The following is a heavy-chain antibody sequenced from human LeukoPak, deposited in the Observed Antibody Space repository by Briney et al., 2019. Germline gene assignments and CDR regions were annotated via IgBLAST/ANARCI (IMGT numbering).Heavy chain of an antibody. CDR2: IYPGDSDT. CDR3: ASTYDSSGYYYQPFDY. J-gene: IGHJ4*02. D-gene: IGHD3-22*01. Sequence: GESLKISCKASGYSFTSYWIGWVRQMPGKGLEWMGIIYPGDSDTIYSPSFQGQVTISADKSISTAYLQWSSLKASDTAMYYCASTYDSSGYYYQPFDYWGQGTLVTVSS. V-gene: IGHV5-51*01. CDR1: GYSFTSYW.